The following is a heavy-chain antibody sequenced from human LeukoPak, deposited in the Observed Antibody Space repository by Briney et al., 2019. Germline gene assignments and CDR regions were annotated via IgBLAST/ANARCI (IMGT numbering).Heavy chain of an antibody. CDR1: GYSFTRYD. V-gene: IGHV1-8*01. CDR3: ARSNFGGNVHFDY. J-gene: IGHJ4*02. D-gene: IGHD4-23*01. Sequence: ASVKVSCKASGYSFTRYDINWVGQATGQGSEGIGWMNPKSGDADYTQKFKGRVTFTRETSTRTAYMEVNSLGSEDTAVYYCARSNFGGNVHFDYWGQGTLVTVSS. CDR2: MNPKSGDA.